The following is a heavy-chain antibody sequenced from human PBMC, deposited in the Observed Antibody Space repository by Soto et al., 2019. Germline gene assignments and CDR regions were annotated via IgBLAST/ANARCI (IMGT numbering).Heavy chain of an antibody. Sequence: GGSLRLSCAASGLTFSLYWMHWVRQAPGKGLVWVSRINTDGSTTNYADSVKGRFTVSRDNAKNTLFLEMNSLRAEDTAVYYCAVQDYYYYYAMDVWGQGTTVTVPS. CDR2: INTDGSTT. V-gene: IGHV3-74*01. CDR1: GLTFSLYW. CDR3: AVQDYYYYYAMDV. J-gene: IGHJ6*02.